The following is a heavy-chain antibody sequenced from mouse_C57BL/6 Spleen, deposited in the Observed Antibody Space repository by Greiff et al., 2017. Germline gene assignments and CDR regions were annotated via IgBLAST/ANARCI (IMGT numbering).Heavy chain of an antibody. D-gene: IGHD1-1*01. J-gene: IGHJ2*01. Sequence: LVESGPELVKPGASVKISCKASGYSFTDYNMNWVKQSNGKSLEWIGVINPNYGTTSYNQKFKGKATVTVDQSSSTAYMQLNSLTSEDPAVYYFAREGITPAPDYWGQGPTLTVSS. CDR3: AREGITPAPDY. V-gene: IGHV1-39*01. CDR1: GYSFTDYN. CDR2: INPNYGTT.